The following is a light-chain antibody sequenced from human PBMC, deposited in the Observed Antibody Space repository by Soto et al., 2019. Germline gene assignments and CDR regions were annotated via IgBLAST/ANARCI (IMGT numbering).Light chain of an antibody. CDR3: HQYNKWPYT. CDR2: DAF. Sequence: EIVMAQSPATLSVSPGERATLSCGASQSVATNLAWYQQKPGQAPRLLIYDAFARATGFPARFSGSGCGTEFTLTISSLQSEDSAVYYCHQYNKWPYTFGQGTKLEIK. CDR1: QSVATN. V-gene: IGKV3-15*01. J-gene: IGKJ2*01.